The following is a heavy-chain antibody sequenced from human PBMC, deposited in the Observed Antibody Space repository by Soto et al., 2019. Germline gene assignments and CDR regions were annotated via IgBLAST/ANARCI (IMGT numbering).Heavy chain of an antibody. CDR1: GFTFSNYE. J-gene: IGHJ4*02. D-gene: IGHD6-13*01. V-gene: IGHV3-48*03. Sequence: EVQLVESGGGLVQPGGSLRLSCIASGFTFSNYEMNWVRQAPGRGLEWISYISTADTIYYADSVKGRFTISRDNVKNSLYLQMNSLRAEDTAVYYCARPGRSSWYDSFGYWGQGTLVTVSS. CDR2: ISTADTI. CDR3: ARPGRSSWYDSFGY.